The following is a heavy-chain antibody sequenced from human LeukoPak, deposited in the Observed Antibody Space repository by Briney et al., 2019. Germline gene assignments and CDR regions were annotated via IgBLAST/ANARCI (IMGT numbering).Heavy chain of an antibody. CDR3: ARGLRMGRFDY. V-gene: IGHV3-48*01. D-gene: IGHD4-17*01. CDR2: ISSNSRTI. CDR1: GFTFINYG. J-gene: IGHJ4*02. Sequence: GGSLRLSCAASGFTFINYGMNWVRQSPGKGLEWVSYISSNSRTINYADSVKGRFTISRDNAKNSLYLQLNSLRAGDTAVYYCARGLRMGRFDYWGQGTLVTVSS.